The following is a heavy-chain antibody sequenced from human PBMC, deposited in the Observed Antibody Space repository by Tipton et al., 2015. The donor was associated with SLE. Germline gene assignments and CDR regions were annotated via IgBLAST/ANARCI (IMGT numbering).Heavy chain of an antibody. Sequence: TLSLTCTVSGGSISTYYWSWVRQPPGKGLEWIGYVYYSGTTNYNPSLKSRVTISVDTSKNQFSLKLSSVTAADTAVYYCASGDYFDYWGQGTLVTVSS. V-gene: IGHV4-59*08. CDR3: ASGDYFDY. J-gene: IGHJ4*02. D-gene: IGHD3-10*01. CDR1: GGSISTYY. CDR2: VYYSGTT.